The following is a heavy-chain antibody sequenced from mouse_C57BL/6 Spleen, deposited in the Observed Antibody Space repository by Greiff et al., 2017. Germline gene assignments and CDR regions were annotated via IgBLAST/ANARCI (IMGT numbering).Heavy chain of an antibody. J-gene: IGHJ2*01. Sequence: EVQRVESGGGLVKPGGSLKLSCAASGFTFSDYGMHWVRQAPEKGLEWVAYISSGSSTIYYADTVKGRFTISRDNAKNTLFLQMTSLRSEDTAMFYCERMGLHYVVDYWGKAPLSQSPQ. CDR2: ISSGSSTI. CDR3: ERMGLHYVVDY. V-gene: IGHV5-17*01. D-gene: IGHD1-2*01. CDR1: GFTFSDYG.